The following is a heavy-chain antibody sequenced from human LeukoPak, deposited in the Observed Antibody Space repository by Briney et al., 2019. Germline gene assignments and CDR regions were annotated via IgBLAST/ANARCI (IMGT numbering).Heavy chain of an antibody. CDR3: ARSPTSYSRAFDI. D-gene: IGHD1-26*01. Sequence: SETLSLTCTVSVGSISSSSYYWGWIRQPPGKGLEWLGRIYYSGSTYYNPSLKSRVTISVDTSKNQFSLKLSSVTAAGTAVYYCARSPTSYSRAFDIWGQGTMVTVSS. CDR1: VGSISSSSYY. CDR2: IYYSGST. V-gene: IGHV4-39*07. J-gene: IGHJ3*02.